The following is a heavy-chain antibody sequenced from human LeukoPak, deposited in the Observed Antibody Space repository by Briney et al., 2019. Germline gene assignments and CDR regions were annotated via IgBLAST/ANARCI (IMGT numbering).Heavy chain of an antibody. CDR3: ARDETGYYNIDIGWFDP. CDR1: GFTFSDYY. V-gene: IGHV3-11*01. CDR2: ISSSGSTI. Sequence: PGGSLRLSCAASGFTFSDYYMSWIRQAPGKGLEWVSYISSSGSTIYYADSVKGRFTISRDNAKNSPYLQMNSLRAEDTGVYYCARDETGYYNIDIGWFDPWGQGTLVTVSS. J-gene: IGHJ5*02. D-gene: IGHD3-9*01.